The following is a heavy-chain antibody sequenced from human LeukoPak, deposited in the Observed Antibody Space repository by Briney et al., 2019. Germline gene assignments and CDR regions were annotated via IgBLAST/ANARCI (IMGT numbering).Heavy chain of an antibody. Sequence: PSETLSLTCTVSGGSISSYYWSWFRQPPGKGLEGIGYIYYSGSTNYNPSLKSRVTITVDKSKNQFSLKLSSVTAADTAVYYCARLISDILTGYPDYYFDYWGQGTLVTVSS. J-gene: IGHJ4*02. CDR1: GGSISSYY. CDR2: IYYSGST. CDR3: ARLISDILTGYPDYYFDY. V-gene: IGHV4-59*01. D-gene: IGHD3-9*01.